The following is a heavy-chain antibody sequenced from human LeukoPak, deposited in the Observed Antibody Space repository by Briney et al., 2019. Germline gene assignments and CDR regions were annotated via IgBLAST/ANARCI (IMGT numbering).Heavy chain of an antibody. D-gene: IGHD2-2*01. J-gene: IGHJ5*02. CDR3: AREGSSSCYDSCNWFDP. CDR1: GFTFSSYE. Sequence: GGSLRLSCAASGFTFSSYEMSWVRQAPGKGLEWISHISYSGTTIYYGDSVKGRFTISRDNAKHSLYLQMTSLRAEDTAIYYCAREGSSSCYDSCNWFDPWGQGTLVTVSS. CDR2: ISYSGTTI. V-gene: IGHV3-48*03.